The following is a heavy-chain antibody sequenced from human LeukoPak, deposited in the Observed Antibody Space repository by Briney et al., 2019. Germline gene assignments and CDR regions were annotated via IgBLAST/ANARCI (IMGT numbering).Heavy chain of an antibody. CDR2: IYYSGST. Sequence: SETLSLTCTVSGGSISSHYWSWIRQPPGKGLEWIGYIYYSGSTNYNPSLKSRVTISVDTSKNQFSLKLSSVTSADTAVYYCARTSTTILHSGIAVAGTGGWFDPWGQGTMVTVSS. J-gene: IGHJ3*01. V-gene: IGHV4-59*11. D-gene: IGHD6-19*01. CDR1: GGSISSHY. CDR3: ARTSTTILHSGIAVAGTGGWFDP.